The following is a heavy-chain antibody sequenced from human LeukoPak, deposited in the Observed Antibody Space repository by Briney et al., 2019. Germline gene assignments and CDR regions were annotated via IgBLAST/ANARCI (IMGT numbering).Heavy chain of an antibody. CDR1: GFTFSSYW. CDR2: INSDGSST. CDR3: ARDGSSWSNWLDP. Sequence: GGSLRLSCAASGFTFSSYWMHWVRQAPGKGLVWVSRINSDGSSTSYADSVKGRFTISRGNAKNTLYLQMNSLRAEDTAVYYCARDGSSWSNWLDPWGQGTLVTVSS. D-gene: IGHD6-13*01. V-gene: IGHV3-74*01. J-gene: IGHJ5*02.